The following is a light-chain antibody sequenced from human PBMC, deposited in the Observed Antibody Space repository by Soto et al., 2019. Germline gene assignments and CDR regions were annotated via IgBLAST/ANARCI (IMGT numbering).Light chain of an antibody. V-gene: IGKV3-11*01. CDR3: QQRTDWPPLT. Sequence: EIVLTRSPATLSLSPGESATLSCRASQNINTYLAWYQQKPGQPPRLLMFDASNRASGTPARFSGTGSGTDFTLTISSLEPEDFGVYYCQQRTDWPPLTFGGGTNVQIK. J-gene: IGKJ4*01. CDR2: DAS. CDR1: QNINTY.